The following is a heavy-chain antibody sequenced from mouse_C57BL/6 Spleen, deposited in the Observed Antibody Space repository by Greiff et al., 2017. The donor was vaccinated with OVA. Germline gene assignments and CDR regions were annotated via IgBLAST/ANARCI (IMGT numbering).Heavy chain of an antibody. CDR2: IYPGSGST. V-gene: IGHV1-55*01. J-gene: IGHJ1*03. Sequence: QVQLQQPGAELVKPGASVKMSCKASGYTFTSYWITWVKQRPGQGLEWIGDIYPGSGSTNYNEKFKSKATLTVDTSSSTAYMQLSSLTSEDSAVYYCASGTTVVDGWYFDVWGTGTTVTVSS. CDR1: GYTFTSYW. D-gene: IGHD1-1*01. CDR3: ASGTTVVDGWYFDV.